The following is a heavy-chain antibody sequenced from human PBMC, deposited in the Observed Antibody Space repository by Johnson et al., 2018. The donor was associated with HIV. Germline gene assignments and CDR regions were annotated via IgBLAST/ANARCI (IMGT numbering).Heavy chain of an antibody. J-gene: IGHJ3*02. CDR3: ARSPRAAEGAFDI. CDR2: ISYDGSNE. V-gene: IGHV3-30*03. CDR1: GFTFGIYG. D-gene: IGHD6-13*01. Sequence: QVQLVESGGGVVQPGTSLRLSCAASGFTFGIYGMHWVRQAPGKGLEWVALISYDGSNEYYGDSVKGRFTISRDNSKNTLYLQMNSLRAEDTAVYYCARSPRAAEGAFDIWGQGTMVTVSS.